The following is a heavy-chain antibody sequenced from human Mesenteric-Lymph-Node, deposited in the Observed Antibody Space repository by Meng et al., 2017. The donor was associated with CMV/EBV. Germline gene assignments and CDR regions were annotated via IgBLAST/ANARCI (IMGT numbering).Heavy chain of an antibody. CDR1: GYTLTSYD. CDR3: ARPTHYDSSGWVY. CDR2: MNPNSGST. D-gene: IGHD3-22*01. J-gene: IGHJ4*02. V-gene: IGHV1-8*01. Sequence: ASVKVSCKASGYTLTSYDINWVRQATGQGLEWMGWMNPNSGSTGYAQKFQGRVTITRNTSISTAYMELSSLRPEDTAVYYCARPTHYDSSGWVYWGQGTLVTVSS.